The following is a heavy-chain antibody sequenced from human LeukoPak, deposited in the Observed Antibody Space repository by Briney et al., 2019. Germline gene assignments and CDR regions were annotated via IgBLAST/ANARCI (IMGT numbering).Heavy chain of an antibody. CDR2: ISAYNGNT. D-gene: IGHD3/OR15-3a*01. CDR3: ASSSWTDAFDI. V-gene: IGHV1-18*01. Sequence: ASVNVSCKASGYTFTSYGISWVRQAPGQGHEWMGWISAYNGNTNYAQKLQGRVTMTTDTSKSTAYMELRSLRSDDTAVYYCASSSWTDAFDIWGQGTMVTVSS. CDR1: GYTFTSYG. J-gene: IGHJ3*02.